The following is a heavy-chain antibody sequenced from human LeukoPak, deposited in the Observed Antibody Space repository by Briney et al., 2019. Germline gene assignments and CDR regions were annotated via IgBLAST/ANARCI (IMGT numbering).Heavy chain of an antibody. V-gene: IGHV3-48*03. J-gene: IGHJ4*02. CDR3: ARGDTAMVTPDY. CDR2: ISSSGSTI. D-gene: IGHD5-18*01. CDR1: GFTFSSYE. Sequence: GGSLRLSCAASGFTFSSYEMNWVRQAPGKGLGWVSYISSSGSTIYYADSVKGRFTISRDNAKNSLYLQMNSLRAEDTAVYYCARGDTAMVTPDYWGQGTLVTVSS.